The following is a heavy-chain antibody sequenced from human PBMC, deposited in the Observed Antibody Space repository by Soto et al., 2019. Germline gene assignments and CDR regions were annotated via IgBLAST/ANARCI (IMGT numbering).Heavy chain of an antibody. D-gene: IGHD3-9*01. V-gene: IGHV3-23*01. Sequence: GGSLRLSCAASGFTFSSSAMSCVRQGPGKGLEWVSAISTSGDNAYYADSVKDRFTIFRDNARHTLYLHMNSLRAEDTALYYCAREILDADNPRWYFDSWGQGTLVIVSS. CDR1: GFTFSSSA. CDR3: AREILDADNPRWYFDS. CDR2: ISTSGDNA. J-gene: IGHJ4*02.